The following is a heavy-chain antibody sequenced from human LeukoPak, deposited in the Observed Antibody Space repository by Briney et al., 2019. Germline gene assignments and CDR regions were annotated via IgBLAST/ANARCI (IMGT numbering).Heavy chain of an antibody. CDR2: IYYSGST. D-gene: IGHD4-11*01. V-gene: IGHV4-31*03. CDR1: GVSISSGGYH. J-gene: IGHJ4*02. CDR3: ARGPVRDYSNY. Sequence: PSETLSLTCTVSGVSISSGGYHWSWIRQHPGKGLEWIGYIYYSGSTYYNPSLKSRLTISLDTSSNQFSLRLNSVTAADTAVYYCARGPVRDYSNYWGQGTLVTVSS.